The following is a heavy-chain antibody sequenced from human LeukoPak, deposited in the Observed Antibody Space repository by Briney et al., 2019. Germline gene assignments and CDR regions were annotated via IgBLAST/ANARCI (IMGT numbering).Heavy chain of an antibody. Sequence: GGSLRLSCAASGFTFYDYALHWVRQAPGQGLEWVSGISWNSGSIGYADSVKGRFTISRDNAKNSLYLQMNSLRAEDTALYYCAKDHGSGSYPLDYWGQGTLVTVSS. V-gene: IGHV3-9*01. J-gene: IGHJ4*02. D-gene: IGHD3-10*01. CDR2: ISWNSGSI. CDR3: AKDHGSGSYPLDY. CDR1: GFTFYDYA.